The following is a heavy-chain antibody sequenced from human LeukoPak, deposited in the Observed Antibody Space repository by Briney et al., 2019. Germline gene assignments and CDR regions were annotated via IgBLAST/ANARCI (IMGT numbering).Heavy chain of an antibody. Sequence: PGGSLRLSCAASTFTFSSDSKNWVRQAPGKGLEWVSSISSSSDYIYYADSVKGRFTIFRDNAKNSLYLQMNSLRVEDSAIYYCVRDSGSSWREGLNYWGQGTLVTVSS. CDR2: ISSSSDYI. V-gene: IGHV3-21*01. J-gene: IGHJ4*02. CDR3: VRDSGSSWREGLNY. CDR1: TFTFSSDS. D-gene: IGHD6-13*01.